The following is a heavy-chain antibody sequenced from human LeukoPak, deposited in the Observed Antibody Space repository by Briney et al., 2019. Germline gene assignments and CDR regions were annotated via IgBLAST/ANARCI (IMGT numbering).Heavy chain of an antibody. CDR2: ISGSGGST. Sequence: PGGSLRLSCAASGFTFSSYAMSWVRQAPGKGLEWVSAISGSGGSTYYADSVKGRFTISRDNYKKTLYLQMNSLRAEDTAVYYCAKDSTSGVVVVAATFYYRGQGTLVTVSS. CDR1: GFTFSSYA. J-gene: IGHJ4*02. V-gene: IGHV3-23*01. D-gene: IGHD2-15*01. CDR3: AKDSTSGVVVVAATFYY.